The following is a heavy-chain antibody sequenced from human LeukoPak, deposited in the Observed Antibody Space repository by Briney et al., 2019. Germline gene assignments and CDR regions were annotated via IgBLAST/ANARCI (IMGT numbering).Heavy chain of an antibody. Sequence: GGSLRLSCAASGFTVSSTYMSWVRQAPGKGLEWVSLIYSGGSTYYADSVKGRFTISRDNSKSTLYLQMNSLRAEDTAVYYCGRYYVMDVWGQGTSVTVSS. CDR1: GFTVSSTY. CDR3: GRYYVMDV. CDR2: IYSGGST. V-gene: IGHV3-53*01. J-gene: IGHJ6*02.